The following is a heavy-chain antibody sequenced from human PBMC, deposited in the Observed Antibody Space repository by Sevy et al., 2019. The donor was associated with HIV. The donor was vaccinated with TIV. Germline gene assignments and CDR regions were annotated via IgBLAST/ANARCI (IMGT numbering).Heavy chain of an antibody. D-gene: IGHD3-22*01. J-gene: IGHJ4*02. CDR1: GFTFSDHY. V-gene: IGHV3-11*06. Sequence: GGSLRLSCAASGFTFSDHYMSWIRQAPGKGLGWVSYISSSGSFTNNADSVKGRFTISRDNAQNSLSLQMNSLQAEATAEYYCARGDSSGCPDYWGQGTLVTVSS. CDR2: ISSSGSFT. CDR3: ARGDSSGCPDY.